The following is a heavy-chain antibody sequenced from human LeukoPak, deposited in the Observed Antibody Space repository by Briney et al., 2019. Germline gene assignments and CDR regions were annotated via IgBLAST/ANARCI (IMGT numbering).Heavy chain of an antibody. V-gene: IGHV1-8*01. D-gene: IGHD2-2*02. CDR2: MNPNSGNT. J-gene: IGHJ5*02. CDR3: ARGGRYCSSTSCYTRYNWFDP. Sequence: ASVKVSCKASGYTFTSYDINWVRQATGQGLEWMGWMNPNSGNTGYAQKFQGRVTMTRNTSISTAYMELSSLRSEDTAVYYCARGGRYCSSTSCYTRYNWFDPWGQGTLVTVFS. CDR1: GYTFTSYD.